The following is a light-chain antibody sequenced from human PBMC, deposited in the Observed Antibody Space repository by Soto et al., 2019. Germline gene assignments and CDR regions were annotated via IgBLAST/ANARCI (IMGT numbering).Light chain of an antibody. J-gene: IGLJ3*02. CDR2: EVS. CDR3: SSYTSSSTLEV. CDR1: TSDVGGYKY. Sequence: QSSLNQPASVSGSPGQSITISCTGTTSDVGGYKYVSWYQQHPGKAPKLMIYEVSNRPSGVSNRFSGSKSGNTASLTISGLQAEDEADYYCSSYTSSSTLEVFGGGT. V-gene: IGLV2-14*01.